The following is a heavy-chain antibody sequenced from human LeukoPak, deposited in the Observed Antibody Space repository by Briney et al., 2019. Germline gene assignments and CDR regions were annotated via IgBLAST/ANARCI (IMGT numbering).Heavy chain of an antibody. J-gene: IGHJ6*03. V-gene: IGHV3-21*01. CDR3: ARDKLHSGYDYDYYYYYMDV. CDR2: ISSSSSYI. D-gene: IGHD5-12*01. Sequence: GGSLRLSCAASGFTFSSYSMNWVRQAPGKGLEWVSSISSSSSYIYYADSVKGRFTISRDNAKNSLYLQMNSLRAEDTAVYYCARDKLHSGYDYDYYYYYMDVWGKGTTVTVSS. CDR1: GFTFSSYS.